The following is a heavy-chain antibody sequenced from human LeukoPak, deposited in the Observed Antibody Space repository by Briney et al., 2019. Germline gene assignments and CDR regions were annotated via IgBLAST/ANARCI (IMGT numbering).Heavy chain of an antibody. CDR1: GFTFSAYS. CDR3: ARDVRSNWYDD. CDR2: LTASGDRT. V-gene: IGHV3-23*01. J-gene: IGHJ5*02. Sequence: GGSLRLSCAASGFTFSAYSMSWVRQAPRKGLEWVSLLTASGDRTFYADSVKGRFTISRDNSKNTLYLEMNSLRGEDTAVYYCARDVRSNWYDDWGQGTLVTVSS.